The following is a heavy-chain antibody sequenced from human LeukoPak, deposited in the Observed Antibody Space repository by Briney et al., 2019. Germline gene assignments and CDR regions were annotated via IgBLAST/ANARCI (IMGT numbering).Heavy chain of an antibody. V-gene: IGHV3-23*01. CDR2: ISGSGGST. D-gene: IGHD1-1*01. CDR3: AKDLRNEYYYYYXXV. Sequence: GGSLRLSCAVSGFTVSGNYMSWIRQAPGKGLEWVSAISGSGGSTYYADSVKGRFTISRDNSKNTLYLQMNSLGAEDTAVYYCAKDLRNEYYYYYXXVWGXXTTXTISS. J-gene: IGHJ6*03. CDR1: GFTVSGNY.